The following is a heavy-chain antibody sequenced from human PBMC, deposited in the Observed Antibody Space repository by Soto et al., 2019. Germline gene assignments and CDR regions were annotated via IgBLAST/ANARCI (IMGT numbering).Heavy chain of an antibody. CDR2: MCYSGNT. CDR3: ARDPHYTDSSGYYVSSGNFDY. J-gene: IGHJ4*02. D-gene: IGHD3-22*01. CDR1: GVSFSSYF. V-gene: IGHV4-31*11. Sequence: SETLSLTCAVYGVSFSSYFWNWVRQHPVKGLEWIGYMCYSGNTYYNPSLKSRVTISVDTSKNQFSLRLSSVTAADTAVYSCARDPHYTDSSGYYVSSGNFDYWGQGILVTVSS.